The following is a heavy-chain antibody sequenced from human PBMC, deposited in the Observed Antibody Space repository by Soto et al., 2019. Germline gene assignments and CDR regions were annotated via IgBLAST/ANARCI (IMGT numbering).Heavy chain of an antibody. J-gene: IGHJ4*02. V-gene: IGHV3-23*01. CDR3: AKGRPLAARFPHPRYFDY. CDR1: GFTFSSYA. D-gene: IGHD6-6*01. CDR2: ISGSGGST. Sequence: EVQLLESGGGLVQPGGSLRLSCAASGFTFSSYAMSWVRQAPGKGLEWVSAISGSGGSTYYADSVKGRFTISRDNSKNTLYLQMNSLRAEDTAVYYCAKGRPLAARFPHPRYFDYGGQPTLVTVSS.